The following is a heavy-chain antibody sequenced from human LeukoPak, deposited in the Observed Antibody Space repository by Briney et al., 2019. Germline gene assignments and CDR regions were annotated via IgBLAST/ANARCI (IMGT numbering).Heavy chain of an antibody. J-gene: IGHJ4*02. D-gene: IGHD2-8*01. Sequence: PGGSLRLSCAASGFTLSSYGMHWVRQAPGKGLEWVAVISYDGSNKDYADSVKGRFTISRDNSKNTLYLQMNSLRAEDTAVYYCANGCTNGVCYFDYWGQGTLVTLSS. CDR2: ISYDGSNK. CDR3: ANGCTNGVCYFDY. V-gene: IGHV3-30*18. CDR1: GFTLSSYG.